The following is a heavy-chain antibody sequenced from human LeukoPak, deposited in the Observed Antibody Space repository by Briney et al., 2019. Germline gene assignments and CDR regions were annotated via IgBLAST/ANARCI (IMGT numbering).Heavy chain of an antibody. CDR2: IYYSGST. D-gene: IGHD6-6*01. CDR3: ARGRSIAARKYFQH. J-gene: IGHJ1*01. V-gene: IGHV4-59*12. Sequence: PSETLSLTCTVSGGSISSYYRSWIRQPPGKGLEWIGYIYYSGSTNYNPSLKSRVTIPVDTSKNQFSLKLSSVTAADSAVYYCARGRSIAARKYFQHWGQGTLVTVSS. CDR1: GGSISSYY.